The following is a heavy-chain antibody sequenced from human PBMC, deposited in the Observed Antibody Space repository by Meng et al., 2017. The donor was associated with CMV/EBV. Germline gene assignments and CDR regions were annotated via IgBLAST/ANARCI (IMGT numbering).Heavy chain of an antibody. CDR2: IIPILGIA. D-gene: IGHD2-2*02. J-gene: IGHJ6*02. V-gene: IGHV1-69*10. CDR1: VGTFSSYA. Sequence: SVTVSCKASVGTFSSYAISWVRQAPGQGLEWMGGIIPILGIANYAQKFQGRVTITADKSTGTAYMELSSLRSEDTAVYYCAREGGVVVPAAIEHYYYYHGMDVWGQGTTVTVSS. CDR3: AREGGVVVPAAIEHYYYYHGMDV.